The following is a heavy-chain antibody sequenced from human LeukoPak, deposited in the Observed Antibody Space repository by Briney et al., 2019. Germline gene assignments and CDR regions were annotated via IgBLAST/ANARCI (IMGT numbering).Heavy chain of an antibody. V-gene: IGHV3-23*01. CDR1: GFSFDFSGYA. J-gene: IGHJ4*02. CDR3: AKDPPSAIAAAGTLDY. Sequence: GGSLRLSCAASGFSFDFSGYAMSWVRQAPGKGLEWVSGINGIGTSIYYADSVKGRFTISRDNSKNTLYLQMNSLRAEDTAVYYCAKDPPSAIAAAGTLDYWGQGTLVTVSS. CDR2: INGIGTSI. D-gene: IGHD6-13*01.